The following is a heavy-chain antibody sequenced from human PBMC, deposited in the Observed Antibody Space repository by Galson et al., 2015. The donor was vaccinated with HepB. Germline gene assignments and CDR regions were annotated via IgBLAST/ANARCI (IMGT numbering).Heavy chain of an antibody. CDR1: GDSVSSNSAA. J-gene: IGHJ6*03. CDR2: TYYRSKWYN. CDR3: ARELATYYYDSSGPYYYYYMDV. Sequence: CAISGDSVSSNSAAWNWIRQSPSRGLEWLGRTYYRSKWYNDYAVSVKSRITINPDTSKNQFSLQLNSVTPEDTAVYYCARELATYYYDSSGPYYYYYMDVWGKGTTVTVSS. V-gene: IGHV6-1*01. D-gene: IGHD3-22*01.